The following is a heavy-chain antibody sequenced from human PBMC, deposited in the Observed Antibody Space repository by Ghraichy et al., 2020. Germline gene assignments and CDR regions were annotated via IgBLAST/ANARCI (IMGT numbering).Heavy chain of an antibody. CDR3: ARVEWAGSGWYYFDY. J-gene: IGHJ4*02. CDR2: ISSSSTI. V-gene: IGHV3-48*02. Sequence: GGSLRLSCAASGFTFSSYSMNWVRQAPGKGLEWVSYISSSSTIYYADSVKGRFTISRDNAKNSLYLQMNSLRDEDTAVYYCARVEWAGSGWYYFDYWGQGTLVTVSS. D-gene: IGHD6-19*01. CDR1: GFTFSSYS.